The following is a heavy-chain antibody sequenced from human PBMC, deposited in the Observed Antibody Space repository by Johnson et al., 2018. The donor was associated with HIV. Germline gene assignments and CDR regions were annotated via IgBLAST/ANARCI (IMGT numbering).Heavy chain of an antibody. CDR1: GFTVSSNY. CDR2: IYSDGST. CDR3: ARDRGGAALDS. V-gene: IGHV3-53*01. Sequence: VQLVESGGGLIQPGGSLRLSCVASGFTVSSNYMNWVRQAPGKGLEWVSFIYSDGSTYYADSVKGRFTISRDNSKNTVYLQMNSLRAEDTAMYYCARDRGGAALDSWGQGTMVTVSS. D-gene: IGHD3-10*01. J-gene: IGHJ3*02.